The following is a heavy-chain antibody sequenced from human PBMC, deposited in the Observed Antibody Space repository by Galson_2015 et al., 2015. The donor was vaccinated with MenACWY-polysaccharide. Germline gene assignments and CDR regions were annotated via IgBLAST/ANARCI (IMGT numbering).Heavy chain of an antibody. Sequence: SLRLSCAASGFTFSSYEMNWVRQAPGKGLEWVSYISSSGSTIYYADSVKGRFTISRDNAKNSLYLQMNSLRAEDTAVYYCGFTMVRGDINGQGAFDIWGQGTMVTVSS. V-gene: IGHV3-48*03. CDR2: ISSSGSTI. J-gene: IGHJ3*02. CDR1: GFTFSSYE. CDR3: GFTMVRGDINGQGAFDI. D-gene: IGHD3-10*01.